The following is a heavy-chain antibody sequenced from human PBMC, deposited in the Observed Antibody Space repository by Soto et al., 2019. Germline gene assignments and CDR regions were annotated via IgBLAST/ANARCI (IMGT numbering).Heavy chain of an antibody. CDR3: ARDQGRGPFETGEFDY. CDR2: IWYDGSNK. CDR1: GFTFSSYG. Sequence: QVQLVESGGGVVQPGRSLRLSCAASGFTFSSYGMHWVRQAPGKGLEWVAVIWYDGSNKYYADSVKGRFTISRDNSKNTLYLQMNSLRAEDTAVYYCARDQGRGPFETGEFDYWGQGTLVTVSS. V-gene: IGHV3-33*01. J-gene: IGHJ4*02. D-gene: IGHD3-9*01.